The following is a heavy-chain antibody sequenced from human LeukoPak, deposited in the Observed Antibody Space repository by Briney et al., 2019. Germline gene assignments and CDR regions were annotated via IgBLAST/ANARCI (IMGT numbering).Heavy chain of an antibody. CDR3: AKGGGTSGCSGGSCSLYFQH. J-gene: IGHJ1*01. Sequence: GGSLRLSCAASGFTFSSYAMGWVRQAPGKGLEWVSAISGSGGSTYYADSVQGRFTVSRDNSKNTLYLQMNSLRAEDTAVYYCAKGGGTSGCSGGSCSLYFQHWGQGTLVTVSS. V-gene: IGHV3-23*01. D-gene: IGHD2-15*01. CDR1: GFTFSSYA. CDR2: ISGSGGST.